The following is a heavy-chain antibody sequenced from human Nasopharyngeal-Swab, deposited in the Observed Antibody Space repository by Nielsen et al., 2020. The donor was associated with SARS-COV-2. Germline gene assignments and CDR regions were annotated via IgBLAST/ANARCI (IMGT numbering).Heavy chain of an antibody. D-gene: IGHD3-9*01. CDR1: GFTFSNAW. J-gene: IGHJ4*02. CDR3: TTFSILTAFDY. CDR2: IKSKTDGGTT. V-gene: IGHV3-15*01. Sequence: ESLKISCAAPGFTFSNAWMSWVRQAPGKGLEWVGRIKSKTDGGTTDYAAPVKGRFTISRDDSKNTLYLQMNSLKTEDTAVYYCTTFSILTAFDYWGQGTLVTVSS.